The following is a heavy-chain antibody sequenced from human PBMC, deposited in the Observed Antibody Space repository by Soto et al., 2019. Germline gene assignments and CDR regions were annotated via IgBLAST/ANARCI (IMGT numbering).Heavy chain of an antibody. CDR2: IYYSGST. CDR1: GGSISSSSYY. CDR3: ASFYPLLSYYYYYGMDV. J-gene: IGHJ6*02. Sequence: QLQLQESGPGLVKPSETLSLTCTVSGGSISSSSYYWGWIRQPPGKGLEWIGSIYYSGSTYYNPSLKSRVTISVDTSKNQFSLKLRSVTAADTAVYYCASFYPLLSYYYYYGMDVWGQGTTVTVPS. D-gene: IGHD2-2*01. V-gene: IGHV4-39*01.